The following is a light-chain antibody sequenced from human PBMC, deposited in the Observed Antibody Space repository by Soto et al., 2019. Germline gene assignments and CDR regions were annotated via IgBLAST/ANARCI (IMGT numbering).Light chain of an antibody. CDR3: SSYTSSSTYVV. Sequence: QSVLTQPASASGSPGQSSTISCTGTRSDVGGYNYVSWYQQHPGKDPKLMIYEVSNRPSGVSNRFSGSMSGNTASLTISGRQADDEADYCCSSYTSSSTYVVFGGGTKLTV. CDR2: EVS. J-gene: IGLJ2*01. CDR1: RSDVGGYNY. V-gene: IGLV2-14*01.